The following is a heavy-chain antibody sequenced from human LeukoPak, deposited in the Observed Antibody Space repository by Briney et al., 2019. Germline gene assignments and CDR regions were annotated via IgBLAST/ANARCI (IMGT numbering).Heavy chain of an antibody. V-gene: IGHV3-48*04. D-gene: IGHD6-13*01. Sequence: GGSLRLSCAASGFTFSSYSMNWVRQAPGKGLEWVSYISSSSSTIYYADPVKGRFTISRDNAKNSLYLQMNSLRAEDTAVYYCARVAAAGPPGGFDPWGQGTLVTVSS. CDR1: GFTFSSYS. CDR3: ARVAAAGPPGGFDP. CDR2: ISSSSSTI. J-gene: IGHJ5*02.